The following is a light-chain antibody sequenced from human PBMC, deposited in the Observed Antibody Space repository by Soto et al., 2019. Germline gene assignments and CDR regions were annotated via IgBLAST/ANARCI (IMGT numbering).Light chain of an antibody. CDR1: QSLLHSNGYNY. CDR2: LGS. Sequence: DIVMTQSPLSLPVTPGEPASISCRSSQSLLHSNGYNYLDWYLQKPGQSPQLLIYLGSNRSSGVPDRFSGSGSGTDFTLKISRVEAEDVGVYYCMQALQNPSLTLGGGTKVDIK. CDR3: MQALQNPSLT. V-gene: IGKV2-28*01. J-gene: IGKJ4*01.